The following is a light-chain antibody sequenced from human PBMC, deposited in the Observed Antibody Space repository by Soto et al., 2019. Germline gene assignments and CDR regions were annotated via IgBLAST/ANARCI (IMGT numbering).Light chain of an antibody. J-gene: IGKJ1*01. CDR1: QSVSSSY. CDR2: GAS. V-gene: IGKV3-20*01. CDR3: QQYGSSPVT. Sequence: EIVLTQSPGTLSLSPGERATLSCRASQSVSSSYLAWYQQKPGQAPRLLIYGASSRATGIPDRFSGSGSGTDFTLTISRLEPEDFAVYYCQQYGSSPVTFSQGTKVEIK.